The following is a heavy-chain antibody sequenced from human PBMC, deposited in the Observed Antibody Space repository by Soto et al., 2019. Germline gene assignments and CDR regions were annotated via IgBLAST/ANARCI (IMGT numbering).Heavy chain of an antibody. J-gene: IGHJ3*02. Sequence: EVQLLESGGGLVQPGGSLRLSCAASGFTFSSYAMSWVRQAPGKGLEWVSAISGSGGSTYYADSVKGRFTISRDNSKNTXXLQMNSLRAEDTAVYYCAKDAEAGLDSSGLDAFDIWGQGTMVTVSS. CDR2: ISGSGGST. CDR1: GFTFSSYA. CDR3: AKDAEAGLDSSGLDAFDI. D-gene: IGHD3-22*01. V-gene: IGHV3-23*01.